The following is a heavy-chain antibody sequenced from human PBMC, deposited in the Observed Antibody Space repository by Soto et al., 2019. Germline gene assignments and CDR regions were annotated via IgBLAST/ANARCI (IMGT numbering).Heavy chain of an antibody. CDR1: GFSFSSYW. V-gene: IGHV3-7*04. Sequence: EVQLVESGGALVQPGGSLRLSCAASGFSFSSYWMSWVRQAPGKGLEWVAHINQDGSDIYYVDSVKGRFTISRDNTKNSLFLQMNSLRAEDTAVYYCLRDGGLTWGQGTLVTVSS. D-gene: IGHD3-16*01. CDR2: INQDGSDI. CDR3: LRDGGLT. J-gene: IGHJ5*02.